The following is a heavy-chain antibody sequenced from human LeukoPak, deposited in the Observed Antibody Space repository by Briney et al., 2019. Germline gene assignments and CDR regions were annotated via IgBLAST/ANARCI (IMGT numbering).Heavy chain of an antibody. CDR2: IYYSGST. Sequence: SETLSLTCTVSGGSLSSYYWSWIRQPPGKGLEWIGYIYYSGSTNYNPSLKSRVTISVDTSKNQFSLKLSSVTAADTAVYYCAREAYRSPAVFDYWGQGTLVTVSS. CDR3: AREAYRSPAVFDY. D-gene: IGHD6-13*01. V-gene: IGHV4-59*08. J-gene: IGHJ4*02. CDR1: GGSLSSYY.